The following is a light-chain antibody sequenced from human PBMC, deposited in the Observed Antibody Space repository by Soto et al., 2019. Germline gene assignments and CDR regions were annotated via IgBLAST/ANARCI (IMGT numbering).Light chain of an antibody. CDR1: QSFSSSY. Sequence: EIVMTQSPATLSVSPGERATLSCRSSQSFSSSYLAWYQQKAGLAPRLLIYDASSRATGIPDRFSGSGSGTDFTLTISRLEPEDFAVYYCQQYGSSPWTFGQGTKVDI. CDR3: QQYGSSPWT. CDR2: DAS. J-gene: IGKJ1*01. V-gene: IGKV3D-20*01.